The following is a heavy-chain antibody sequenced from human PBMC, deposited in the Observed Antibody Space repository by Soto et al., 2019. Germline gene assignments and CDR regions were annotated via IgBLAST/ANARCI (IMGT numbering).Heavy chain of an antibody. V-gene: IGHV1-69*01. Sequence: QVQLVQSGAEVKKPGSSVQVSCKTSGGGNLRDFRTTWVRQAPGQGLEWMGGIIPKLGSANYAQNFQGRVTITADESTSTVYMELRSLRSEDTAVYYCARVGGGYNFGAVYWGQGTPVTVSS. CDR1: GGGNLRDFR. CDR2: IIPKLGSA. CDR3: ARVGGGYNFGAVY. D-gene: IGHD5-12*01. J-gene: IGHJ4*02.